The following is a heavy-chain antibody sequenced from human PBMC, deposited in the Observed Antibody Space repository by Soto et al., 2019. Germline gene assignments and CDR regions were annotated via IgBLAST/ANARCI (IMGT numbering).Heavy chain of an antibody. Sequence: SETLSLTCTVSGYSISSTNWWGWIRQYPGKGLEWIGYIYYSGDTYYNPSLRSRVTISVDTSKNQFSLKLSSVTAADTAVYYCARQQYGSGSYYDFDYWGQGTLVTVSS. CDR3: ARQQYGSGSYYDFDY. D-gene: IGHD3-10*01. V-gene: IGHV4-28*01. J-gene: IGHJ4*02. CDR2: IYYSGDT. CDR1: GYSISSTNW.